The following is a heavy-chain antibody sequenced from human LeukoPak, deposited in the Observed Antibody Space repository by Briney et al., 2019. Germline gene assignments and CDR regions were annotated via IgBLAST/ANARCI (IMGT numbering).Heavy chain of an antibody. J-gene: IGHJ4*02. V-gene: IGHV4-59*08. Sequence: SETLSLTCAVSGGSTRSYYWIWIRQPPGKGLEWIGHISYSGSTNYNPSLKSRVTISVDTSKNQFSLKLSSVTAADTAVYYCARHFPSRQIDYWGQGTLVTVSS. CDR2: ISYSGST. CDR1: GGSTRSYY. CDR3: ARHFPSRQIDY.